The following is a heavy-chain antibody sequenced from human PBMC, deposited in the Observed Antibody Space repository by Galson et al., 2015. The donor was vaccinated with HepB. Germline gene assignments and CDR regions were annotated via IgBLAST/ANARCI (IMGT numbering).Heavy chain of an antibody. CDR2: ISGSGGST. D-gene: IGHD6-6*01. Sequence: SLRLSCAASGFTFSSYAMSWVRQAPGKGLEWVSAISGSGGSTYYADSVKGRFTISRDNSKNTLYLQMNSLRAEDTAVYYCAKDSRPYSSSPDAFDIWGQGTMVTVSS. J-gene: IGHJ3*02. V-gene: IGHV3-23*01. CDR1: GFTFSSYA. CDR3: AKDSRPYSSSPDAFDI.